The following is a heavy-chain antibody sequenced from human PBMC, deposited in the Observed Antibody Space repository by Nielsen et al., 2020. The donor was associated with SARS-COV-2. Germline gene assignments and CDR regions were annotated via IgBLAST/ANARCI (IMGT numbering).Heavy chain of an antibody. D-gene: IGHD2-15*01. V-gene: IGHV3-11*04. Sequence: GGSLRLSCAASGFTFRDYYMSWIRQAPGRGLEWVSYISGSGGTVYYADSVKGRFTISRDNAKNSMYLQMNSLTADDTAMYYCAREYCSGGNCYYYYMAVWGKGTTVTVSS. CDR3: AREYCSGGNCYYYYMAV. CDR2: ISGSGGTV. J-gene: IGHJ6*03. CDR1: GFTFRDYY.